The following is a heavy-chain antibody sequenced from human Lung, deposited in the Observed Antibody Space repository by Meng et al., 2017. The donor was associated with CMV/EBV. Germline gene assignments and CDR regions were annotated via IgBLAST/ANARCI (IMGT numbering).Heavy chain of an antibody. CDR3: ARERRMGGSYFGLDY. CDR1: GFTFSSYA. D-gene: IGHD1-26*01. CDR2: ISYDGSNK. V-gene: IGHV3-30*04. J-gene: IGHJ4*02. Sequence: GGSLRLSCAASGFTFSSYAMHWVRQAPGKGLEWVAVISYDGSNKYYADSVKGRFTISRDNSKNTLYLQMNSLRAEDTAVYYCARERRMGGSYFGLDYWGQGTLGTVSS.